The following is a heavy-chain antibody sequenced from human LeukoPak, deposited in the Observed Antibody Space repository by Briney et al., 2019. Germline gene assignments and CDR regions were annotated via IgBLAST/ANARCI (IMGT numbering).Heavy chain of an antibody. CDR1: GGSFTGYY. Sequence: SETLSLTCAVYGGSFTGYYWSWIRQPPGKGLEWIGEGDHTGGTKYNPSLKSRVTISADSSKNQFSLKWYSVTAADTGLYYCAKNGQRGFSFDPWGQGTLVTVSS. CDR3: AKNGQRGFSFDP. CDR2: GDHTGGT. V-gene: IGHV4-34*01. J-gene: IGHJ5*02. D-gene: IGHD2-8*01.